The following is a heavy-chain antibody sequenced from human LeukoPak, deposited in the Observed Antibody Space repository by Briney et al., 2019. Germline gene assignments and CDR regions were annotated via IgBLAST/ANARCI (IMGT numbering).Heavy chain of an antibody. J-gene: IGHJ5*02. CDR3: ARDRASYIAATGTIWFDP. CDR2: INPNSGGT. CDR1: GYTFTGYY. V-gene: IGHV1-2*02. D-gene: IGHD6-13*01. Sequence: GASVKVSCKASGYTFTGYYMHWVRQAPGQGLEWMGWINPNSGGTNYAQKFQGRVTMTRDTSISTAYMELSRLRSDDTAVYYCARDRASYIAATGTIWFDPWGQGTLFTVSS.